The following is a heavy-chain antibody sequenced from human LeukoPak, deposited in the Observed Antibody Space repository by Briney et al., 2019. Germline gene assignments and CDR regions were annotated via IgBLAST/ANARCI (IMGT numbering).Heavy chain of an antibody. CDR3: ARILTRSTVTRFGY. D-gene: IGHD4-17*01. J-gene: IGHJ4*02. CDR2: MNPNSGNT. Sequence: ASVRVSCKASGYTFTSYDINWVRQATGQGLEWMGWMNPNSGNTGYAQKFQGRATMTRNTSISTAYMELSSLRSEDTAVYYCARILTRSTVTRFGYWGQGTLVTVSS. V-gene: IGHV1-8*01. CDR1: GYTFTSYD.